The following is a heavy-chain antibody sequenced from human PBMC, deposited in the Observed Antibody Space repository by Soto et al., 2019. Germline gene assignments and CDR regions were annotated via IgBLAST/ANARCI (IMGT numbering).Heavy chain of an antibody. CDR3: ARLTTVTNYFDY. Sequence: SETLSLTCAVPGGSISSSDWWCWVRQPPGKGLELIGEIYHSGSTNYNPSLKSRVTISVDKSKNQFSLKLSSVTAADTAVYYCARLTTVTNYFDYWGQGTLVTVSS. J-gene: IGHJ4*02. D-gene: IGHD4-17*01. CDR2: IYHSGST. CDR1: GGSISSSDW. V-gene: IGHV4-4*02.